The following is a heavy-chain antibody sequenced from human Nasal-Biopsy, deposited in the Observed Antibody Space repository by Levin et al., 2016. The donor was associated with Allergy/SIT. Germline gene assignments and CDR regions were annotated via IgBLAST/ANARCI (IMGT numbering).Heavy chain of an antibody. CDR1: GFTFSSYA. Sequence: GGSLRLSCAASGFTFSSYAFHWVRQAPGKGLEWVAVTWHDGSNRYYADSVRGRFTISGDNSKSTLYLQMNSLRAEDTAVYYCARYDIRSSSIDYWGQGTLVTVSS. D-gene: IGHD3-22*01. CDR2: TWHDGSNR. V-gene: IGHV3-33*01. CDR3: ARYDIRSSSIDY. J-gene: IGHJ4*02.